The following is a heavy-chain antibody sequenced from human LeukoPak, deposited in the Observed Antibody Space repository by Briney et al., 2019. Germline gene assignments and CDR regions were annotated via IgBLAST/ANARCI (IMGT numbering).Heavy chain of an antibody. V-gene: IGHV3-66*02. J-gene: IGHJ6*03. CDR2: IYSGGST. Sequence: GGSLRLSCAASGFTVSSNYMTWVRQAPGKGLEWVSVIYSGGSTYYADSVKGRFTLSRDNSMNTLYLQMNSLRPEDTAVYYCARVGRYCSSASCYYYYYMDVWGKGTTVTVSS. CDR3: ARVGRYCSSASCYYYYYMDV. CDR1: GFTVSSNY. D-gene: IGHD2-2*01.